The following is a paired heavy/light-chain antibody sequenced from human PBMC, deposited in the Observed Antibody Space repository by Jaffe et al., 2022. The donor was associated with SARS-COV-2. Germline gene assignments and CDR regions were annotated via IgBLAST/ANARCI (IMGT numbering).Heavy chain of an antibody. CDR1: GGSISRGTYF. CDR2: IYTTGST. J-gene: IGHJ6*02. CDR3: ARVYYEITGYYGSKDYYGMDV. D-gene: IGHD3-22*01. Sequence: QVQLQESGPGLVKPSQTLSLTCTVSGGSISRGTYFWTWIRQPAGKGLEWIGRIYTTGSTNYNPSLKSRGTISLDTSKNQFSLTVSSVTAADTAVYYCARVYYEITGYYGSKDYYGMDVWGQGTTVTVSS. V-gene: IGHV4-61*02.
Light chain of an antibody. V-gene: IGKV1-9*01. J-gene: IGKJ5*01. CDR2: AAS. CDR3: QQLNSYPIT. CDR1: QGISSS. Sequence: DIQLTQSPSFLSASVEDRVTITCRASQGISSSLAWYQQKPGKAPKLLIYAASTLQSGVPSRFSGSGSGTEFTLTISSLQPEDFATYYCQQLNSYPITFGQGTRLEIK.